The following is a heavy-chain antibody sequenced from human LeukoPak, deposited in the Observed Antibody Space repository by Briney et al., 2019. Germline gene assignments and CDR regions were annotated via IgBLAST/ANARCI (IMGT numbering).Heavy chain of an antibody. CDR2: INSDGIST. D-gene: IGHD4-17*01. CDR3: AKGGATVIDY. Sequence: HPGGSLRLSCAASAFTFSSYWMHWVRQAPGKGLVWVSRINSDGISTSYADSVKGRFTISRDNAKNTLYLQMNSLRAEDTAAYYCAKGGATVIDYWGQGTLVTVSS. CDR1: AFTFSSYW. V-gene: IGHV3-74*01. J-gene: IGHJ4*02.